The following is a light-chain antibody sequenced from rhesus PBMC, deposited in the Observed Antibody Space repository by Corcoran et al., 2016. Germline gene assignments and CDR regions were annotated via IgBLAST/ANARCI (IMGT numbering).Light chain of an antibody. V-gene: IGKV2-91*01. CDR3: MQGTQLPYT. CDR2: FAS. J-gene: IGKJ2*01. CDR1: QSLLHSNGYTS. Sequence: DIVMTQSPLSLPVTPGEPASISCRSSQSLLHSNGYTSLYWYLQRPGQSPQLLMYFASYRASGVPDRFTGSGSGTDFTRGISRVEAEDIGIYYCMQGTQLPYTFGQGTKVEIK.